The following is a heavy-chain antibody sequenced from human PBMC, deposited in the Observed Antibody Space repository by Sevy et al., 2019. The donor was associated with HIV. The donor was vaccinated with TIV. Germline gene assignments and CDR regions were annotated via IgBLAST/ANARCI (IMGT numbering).Heavy chain of an antibody. V-gene: IGHV3-23*01. CDR1: GFTFSSFA. D-gene: IGHD5-18*01. CDR2: ISGTGDYT. CDR3: AKKMGGGSGMAFLVDY. Sequence: GGSLRLSCAASGFTFSSFAMGWVRQAPGKGLDWISVISGTGDYTYYADSVKGRFTISRDNSKNTLFLQMNSLRAEDTANFYCAKKMGGGSGMAFLVDYWGQGTLVTVSS. J-gene: IGHJ4*02.